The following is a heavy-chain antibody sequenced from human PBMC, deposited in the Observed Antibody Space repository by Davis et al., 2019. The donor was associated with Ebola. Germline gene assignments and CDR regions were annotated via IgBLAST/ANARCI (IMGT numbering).Heavy chain of an antibody. V-gene: IGHV3-30*18. J-gene: IGHJ4*02. CDR2: ISYDGSNK. CDR3: AKDEYSSSLGEY. D-gene: IGHD6-6*01. Sequence: GGSLRLSCAASGFTFSSYGMHWVRQAPGKGLEWVAVISYDGSNKYYADSVKGRFTISRDNSKNTLYLQMNSLRAEDTAVYYCAKDEYSSSLGEYWGQGTLVTVPS. CDR1: GFTFSSYG.